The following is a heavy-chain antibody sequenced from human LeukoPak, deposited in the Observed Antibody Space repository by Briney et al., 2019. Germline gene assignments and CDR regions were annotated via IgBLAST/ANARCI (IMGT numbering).Heavy chain of an antibody. Sequence: ASVKVSCKASGYTFTGNYLHWVRQAPGQGLEWMGWINPNSGGTNYAHTFQGRVTMTRDTSISTAYMELSRLRSDDTAVYYCARVKSTSSSTLLNYWGQGTLVTVSS. CDR2: INPNSGGT. CDR3: ARVKSTSSSTLLNY. CDR1: GYTFTGNY. D-gene: IGHD6-6*01. V-gene: IGHV1-2*02. J-gene: IGHJ4*02.